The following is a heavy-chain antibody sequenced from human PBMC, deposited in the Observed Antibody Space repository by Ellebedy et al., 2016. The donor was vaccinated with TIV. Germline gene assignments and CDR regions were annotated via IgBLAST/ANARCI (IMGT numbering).Heavy chain of an antibody. CDR3: ASMVRGVIFDY. J-gene: IGHJ4*02. V-gene: IGHV3-7*03. CDR2: IKQDGSEK. CDR1: GFTFSSYW. D-gene: IGHD3-10*01. Sequence: GESLKISXAASGFTFSSYWMSWVRQAPGKGLEWVANIKQDGSEKYYVDSVKGRFTISRDNAKNSLYLQMNSLRAEDTAVYYCASMVRGVIFDYWGQGTLVTVSS.